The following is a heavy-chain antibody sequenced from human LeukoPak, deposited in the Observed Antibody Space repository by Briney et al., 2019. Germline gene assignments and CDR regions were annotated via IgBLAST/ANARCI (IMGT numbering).Heavy chain of an antibody. CDR3: ARNARYSSGWYPLDY. Sequence: PSEILSLTCAVYGGSFSGYYWSWIRQPPGKGLEWIGEINHSGSTNYNPSLKSRVTISVDTSKNQFSLKLSSVTAADTAVYYCARNARYSSGWYPLDYWGQGTLVTVSS. V-gene: IGHV4-34*01. CDR2: INHSGST. D-gene: IGHD6-19*01. J-gene: IGHJ4*02. CDR1: GGSFSGYY.